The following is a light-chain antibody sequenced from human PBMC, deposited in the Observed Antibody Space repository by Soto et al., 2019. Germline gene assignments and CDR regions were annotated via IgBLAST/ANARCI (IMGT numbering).Light chain of an antibody. CDR2: DVS. CDR3: SAFTGTTYV. J-gene: IGLJ1*01. V-gene: IGLV2-14*01. Sequence: QSALTQPASVSGSPGQSITISCTGSSSDVGGNKYVSWYQQYPGKAPKLMICDVSNRPSGVSNRFSGSKSGNTASLTISGLQAEDEADYYCSAFTGTTYVFGTGIKVTV. CDR1: SSDVGGNKY.